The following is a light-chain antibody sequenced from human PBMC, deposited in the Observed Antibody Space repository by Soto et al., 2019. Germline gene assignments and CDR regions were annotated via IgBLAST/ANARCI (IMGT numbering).Light chain of an antibody. CDR3: QQRSNWPPT. J-gene: IGKJ5*01. Sequence: DIVMTQSPATLSVTPGERVTFSCRASQGVSRKLAWYQHKPGQAPRLLISGASTGATGIPARFSGSGSGTDFTLTISSLEPEDFAVYYCQQRSNWPPTFGQGTRLE. V-gene: IGKV3-11*01. CDR2: GAS. CDR1: QGVSRK.